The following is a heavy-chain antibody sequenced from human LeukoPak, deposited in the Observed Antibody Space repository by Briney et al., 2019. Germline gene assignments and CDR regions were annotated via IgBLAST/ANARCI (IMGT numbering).Heavy chain of an antibody. J-gene: IGHJ6*02. CDR2: IKQDGSEK. V-gene: IGHV3-7*01. Sequence: PGGSLRLSCAASGFTFSSYWMSWVRQAPGKGLEWVANIKQDGSEKYYVDSVKGRFTISRDNAKNSLYLQMNSLRAEDTAVYYCARDTRDYYYYYGMDVWGQGTTVTVSS. CDR1: GFTFSSYW. CDR3: ARDTRDYYYYYGMDV.